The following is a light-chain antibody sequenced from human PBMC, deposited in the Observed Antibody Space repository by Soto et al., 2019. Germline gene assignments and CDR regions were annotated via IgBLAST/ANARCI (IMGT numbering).Light chain of an antibody. CDR1: SSNIGADYD. CDR2: GNI. CDR3: QSYDSTLSARYV. J-gene: IGLJ1*01. V-gene: IGLV1-40*01. Sequence: QSVLTQPPSVSGAPGQRVTISCTGRSSNIGADYDVHWYQQRPGTAPKLLIFGNINRPSGVPDRFSGSKSGTSASLAITGLQAEDEGDYYGQSYDSTLSARYVFGTGTKLTVL.